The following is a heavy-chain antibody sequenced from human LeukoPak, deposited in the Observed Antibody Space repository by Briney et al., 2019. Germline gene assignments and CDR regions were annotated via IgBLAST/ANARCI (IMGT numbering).Heavy chain of an antibody. V-gene: IGHV4-4*02. D-gene: IGHD2-8*01. Sequence: SETLSLTCAVSGGPISSRNWWSWVRQPPGKGLEWIGEIYHSGSINYNPSLKSRATISVDKSKNQLSLRLTSVAAADTAVYYCARDNGAIRAYYYHGMDVWGQGTTVTVSS. CDR2: IYHSGSI. CDR1: GGPISSRNW. CDR3: ARDNGAIRAYYYHGMDV. J-gene: IGHJ6*02.